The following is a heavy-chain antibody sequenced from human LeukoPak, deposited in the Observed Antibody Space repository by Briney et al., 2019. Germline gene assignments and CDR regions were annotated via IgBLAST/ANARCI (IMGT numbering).Heavy chain of an antibody. D-gene: IGHD1-14*01. V-gene: IGHV3-21*01. CDR1: GFTVSSNF. J-gene: IGHJ4*02. Sequence: GGSLRLSCAASGFTVSSNFMNWVRQAPGKGLEWVSSIKSTGTYIYYADSVKGRFTISRDNAKNSLYLQMDSLRAEDTAVYYCARGGDYNNDYWGQGTLVTVSS. CDR2: IKSTGTYI. CDR3: ARGGDYNNDY.